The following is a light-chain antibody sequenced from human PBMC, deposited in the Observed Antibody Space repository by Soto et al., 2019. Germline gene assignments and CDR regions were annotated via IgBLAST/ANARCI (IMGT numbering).Light chain of an antibody. V-gene: IGKV1-33*01. CDR3: QQYDNLPIT. J-gene: IGKJ5*01. CDR2: DAS. Sequence: DIQMTQSPSTLSASVGDRVTITFQAIQDISNYLNWYQQKPGKAPKLLIYDASNLETGVPSRFSGSGSGTDFTFTISSLQPEDIATYYCQQYDNLPITFGQGTRLEIK. CDR1: QDISNY.